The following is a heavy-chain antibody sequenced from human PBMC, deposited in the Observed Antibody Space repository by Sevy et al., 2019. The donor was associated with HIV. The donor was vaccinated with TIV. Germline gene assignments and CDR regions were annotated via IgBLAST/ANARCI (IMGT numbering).Heavy chain of an antibody. Sequence: GGSLRLSCAASGFTFSIYSMNWVRQAPGKGLEWVSSISSSSSHRYYGDSVKGRFTISRDNAKNSLYLQMNSLRAEDTAVYYCASDHTYYDSGTILGWFAPWGQGTLVTVSS. CDR2: ISSSSSHR. D-gene: IGHD3-10*01. J-gene: IGHJ5*02. CDR1: GFTFSIYS. V-gene: IGHV3-21*01. CDR3: ASDHTYYDSGTILGWFAP.